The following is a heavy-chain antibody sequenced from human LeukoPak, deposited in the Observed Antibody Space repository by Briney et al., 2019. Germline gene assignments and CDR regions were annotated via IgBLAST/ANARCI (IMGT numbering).Heavy chain of an antibody. CDR1: GFTFSNYW. V-gene: IGHV3-21*01. J-gene: IGHJ4*02. D-gene: IGHD5-24*01. CDR2: ISSSSSYI. Sequence: GGSLRLSCAASGFTFSNYWMSWVRQAPGKGLEWVSSISSSSSYIYYADSVKGRFTISRDNAKNSLYLQMNSLRAEDTAVYYCAPRPSIEIGANWGQGTLVTVSS. CDR3: APRPSIEIGAN.